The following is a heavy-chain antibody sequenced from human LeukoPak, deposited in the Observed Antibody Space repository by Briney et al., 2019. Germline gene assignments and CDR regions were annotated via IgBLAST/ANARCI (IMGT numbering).Heavy chain of an antibody. Sequence: PSETLSLTCTVSGGSISSDGWSWIRQPPGQGLGRVGYMYYSGSTNSNPSLNSRVTVSVDTSKNQFSLNLSSVIAADTAVYYCARHAGRKRSEFDYWGQGTLVTVSS. J-gene: IGHJ4*02. D-gene: IGHD4-17*01. CDR3: ARHAGRKRSEFDY. V-gene: IGHV4-59*08. CDR1: GGSISSDG. CDR2: MYYSGST.